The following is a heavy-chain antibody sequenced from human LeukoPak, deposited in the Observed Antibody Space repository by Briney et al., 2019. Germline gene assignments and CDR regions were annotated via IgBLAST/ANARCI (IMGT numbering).Heavy chain of an antibody. Sequence: GGSLRLSCAASGFTFNNYWMTWFRQAPGKGLEWVANIKQDGTEIFYVDSVRGRFIISRDNAENSLYLQMNSLRVEDTAVYYCARTPDGADYWGQGTLVTVSS. CDR1: GFTFNNYW. J-gene: IGHJ4*02. D-gene: IGHD3-10*01. CDR2: IKQDGTEI. CDR3: ARTPDGADY. V-gene: IGHV3-7*01.